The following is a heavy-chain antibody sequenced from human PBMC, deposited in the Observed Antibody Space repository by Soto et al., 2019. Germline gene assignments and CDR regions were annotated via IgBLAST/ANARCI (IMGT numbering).Heavy chain of an antibody. CDR2: ISSSSSYI. CDR3: ARDDYGDYDQPQIYFDY. J-gene: IGHJ4*02. D-gene: IGHD4-17*01. V-gene: IGHV3-21*01. CDR1: GFTFSSYS. Sequence: GESLKISCAASGFTFSSYSMNWVRQAPGKGLEWVSSISSSSSYIYYADSVKGRFTISRDNAKNSLYLQMNSLRAEDTAVYYCARDDYGDYDQPQIYFDYWGQGTLVTVSS.